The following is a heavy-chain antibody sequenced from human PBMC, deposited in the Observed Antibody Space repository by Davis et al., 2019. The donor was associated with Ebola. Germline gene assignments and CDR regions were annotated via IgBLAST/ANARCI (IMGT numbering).Heavy chain of an antibody. J-gene: IGHJ5*02. CDR2: IRSKAYGGKP. CDR1: GFTFGDYA. CDR3: AAFSYDSSGYYSPNWFDP. D-gene: IGHD3-22*01. V-gene: IGHV3-49*04. Sequence: GESLKISCRVSGFTFGDYAINWVRQAPGKGLEWVGFIRSKAYGGKPAYAASVKGRFTISRDDSKSIAYLQMNSLKTEDTAVYYCAAFSYDSSGYYSPNWFDPWGPGTLVTVSS.